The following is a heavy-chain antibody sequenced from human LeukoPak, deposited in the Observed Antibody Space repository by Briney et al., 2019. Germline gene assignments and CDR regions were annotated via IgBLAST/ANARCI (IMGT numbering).Heavy chain of an antibody. V-gene: IGHV3-21*01. D-gene: IGHD5-18*01. CDR1: GFTFSSYS. CDR3: ARLGGYSYVFDY. CDR2: ISSSSSYI. J-gene: IGHJ4*02. Sequence: PGGSLRLSCAASGFTFSSYSMNWVRQAPGKGLEWVSSISSSSSYIYYADSVKGRFTISRDNAKNSLYLQMSSLRAEDTAVYYCARLGGYSYVFDYWGQGTLVTVSS.